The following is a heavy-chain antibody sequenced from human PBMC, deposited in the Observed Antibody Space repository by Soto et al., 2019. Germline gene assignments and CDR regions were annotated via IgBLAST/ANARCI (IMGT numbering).Heavy chain of an antibody. CDR3: TRPYYYDSTGYQRY. CDR2: IRSKAYGGTT. J-gene: IGHJ4*02. D-gene: IGHD3-22*01. V-gene: IGHV3-49*03. CDR1: GFTFGDYT. Sequence: GGSLRLSCTASGFTFGDYTMSWYRQAPGKGLEWVGFIRSKAYGGTTGYAASVKDRFTISRDDSKSIAYLQMNSLKTEDTAVYYCTRPYYYDSTGYQRYWGQGTLVTVSS.